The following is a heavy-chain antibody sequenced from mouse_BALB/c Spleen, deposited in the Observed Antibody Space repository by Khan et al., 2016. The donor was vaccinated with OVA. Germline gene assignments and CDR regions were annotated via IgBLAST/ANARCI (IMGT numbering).Heavy chain of an antibody. D-gene: IGHD2-4*01. CDR2: IWSGGTT. J-gene: IGHJ3*01. CDR3: ARNYDYEEGLAY. V-gene: IGHV2-2*02. Sequence: QVQLKESGPGLVQPSQSLSITCTVSGSSLTTYGVHWVRQSPGKGLEWLGVIWSGGTTDYSAAFISRLSITKDNSKSQVFFKMNSLQANDTAIYYCARNYDYEEGLAYWGQGTLVTVSA. CDR1: GSSLTTYG.